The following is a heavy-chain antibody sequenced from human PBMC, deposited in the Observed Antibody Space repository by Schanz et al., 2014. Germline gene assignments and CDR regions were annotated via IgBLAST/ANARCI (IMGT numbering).Heavy chain of an antibody. Sequence: EVQLVESGGGLVQPGGSLRLSCAASGFSVGNKYMNWVRQAPGKGLEWVSALSEGGGGTHYADSVRGRFTISSDSSKNTLYLQMSNLRADDTAVYYCAKAADWPVTRFDPWGQGTLVTVSS. D-gene: IGHD3-9*01. CDR1: GFSVGNKY. V-gene: IGHV3-23*04. CDR2: LSEGGGGT. J-gene: IGHJ5*02. CDR3: AKAADWPVTRFDP.